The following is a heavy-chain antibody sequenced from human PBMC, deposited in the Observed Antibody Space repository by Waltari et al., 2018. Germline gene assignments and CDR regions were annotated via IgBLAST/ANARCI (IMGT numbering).Heavy chain of an antibody. Sequence: QVQLQESGPGLVKPSATLSLTCTVSGGPFSSTSYYWGWIRQPPGKGLEWIGYVFYNGDTYYNPSLKSRVTISIDTSKNQFSLKLTSVTAADTAVYCARRMVTTGYFDYWGQGTLVTVSS. CDR2: VFYNGDT. D-gene: IGHD4-4*01. CDR1: GGPFSSTSYY. V-gene: IGHV4-39*01. J-gene: IGHJ4*02. CDR3: ARRMVTTGYFDY.